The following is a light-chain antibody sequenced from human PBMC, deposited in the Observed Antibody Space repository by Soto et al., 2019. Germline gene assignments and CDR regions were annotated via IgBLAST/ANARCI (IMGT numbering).Light chain of an antibody. CDR3: QQHYSIPRT. CDR1: QSVLNSSKNKNH. Sequence: DIVMTQSPDSLAMSLGERATINCKSSQSVLNSSKNKNHLAWYQQKPGQPPKVLISWASTRGSGVPDRFSGSGFGTDFTLTNSSLHAEHVAVYYCQQHYSIPRTFGQGTKVEI. V-gene: IGKV4-1*01. J-gene: IGKJ1*01. CDR2: WAS.